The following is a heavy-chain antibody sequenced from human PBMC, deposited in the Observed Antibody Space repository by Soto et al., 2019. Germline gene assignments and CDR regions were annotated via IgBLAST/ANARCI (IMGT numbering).Heavy chain of an antibody. CDR2: IYYSGST. J-gene: IGHJ4*02. CDR3: ARHEHTVSTFDY. D-gene: IGHD4-17*01. CDR1: GGSISTSNNF. V-gene: IGHV4-39*01. Sequence: SETLSLTCTVSGGSISTSNNFCAWIRQPPGKGLEWIGSIYYSGSTYYNPSLESRVTISVDTSKNQFSLKLSSVTAADTAVYYCARHEHTVSTFDYWGQGTLVTVSS.